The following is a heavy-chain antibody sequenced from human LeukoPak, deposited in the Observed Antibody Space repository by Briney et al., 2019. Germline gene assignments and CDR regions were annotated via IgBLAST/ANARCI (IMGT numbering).Heavy chain of an antibody. CDR3: ASDRVYYYGSGSFDY. CDR2: IKQDGSEK. D-gene: IGHD3-10*01. V-gene: IGHV3-7*04. Sequence: ESGGSLRLSCAASGFTFSSYWMSWVRQAPGKGLEWVANIKQDGSEKYYVDSVKGRFTISRDNAKNSLYLQMNSLRAEDTAVYYCASDRVYYYGSGSFDYWGQGTLVTVSS. CDR1: GFTFSSYW. J-gene: IGHJ4*02.